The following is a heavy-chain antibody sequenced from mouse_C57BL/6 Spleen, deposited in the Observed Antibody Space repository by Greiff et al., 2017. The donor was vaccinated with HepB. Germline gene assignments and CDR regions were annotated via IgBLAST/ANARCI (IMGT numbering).Heavy chain of an antibody. CDR1: GFTFTGYY. Sequence: EVKLVEPGGGLVQPGGSLSLSCAASGFTFTGYYMSWVRQPPGKALEWLGFIRNKANGYTTEYSASVKGRFTISRDNSQSILYLQMITLRAEDSATYYCARYYEYDRDRYLDIWGTETTDTVSS. CDR2: IRNKANGYTT. V-gene: IGHV7-3*01. J-gene: IGHJ1*03. D-gene: IGHD2-4*01. CDR3: ARYYEYDRDRYLDI.